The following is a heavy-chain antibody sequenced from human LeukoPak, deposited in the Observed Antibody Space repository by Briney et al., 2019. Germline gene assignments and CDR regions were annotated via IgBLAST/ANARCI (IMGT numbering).Heavy chain of an antibody. Sequence: ASVKVSCKASGYTFTSYYMHWVRQAPGQGLEWMGIINPSGGSTNYAQKFQGRVTITADESTSTAYMELSSLRSEDTAVYYCAREKIVAYDFWSGYYRDPLSFSLDYWGQGTLVTVSS. CDR2: INPSGGST. CDR3: AREKIVAYDFWSGYYRDPLSFSLDY. D-gene: IGHD3-3*01. CDR1: GYTFTSYY. J-gene: IGHJ4*02. V-gene: IGHV1-46*01.